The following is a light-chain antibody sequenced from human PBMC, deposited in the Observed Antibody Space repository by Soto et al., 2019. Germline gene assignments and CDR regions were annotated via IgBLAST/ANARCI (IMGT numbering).Light chain of an antibody. CDR3: QQSDSTPFT. CDR1: QSISSY. J-gene: IGKJ3*01. V-gene: IGKV1-39*01. CDR2: AAS. Sequence: DIQMTQSPSSLSASVGNRVTITCRASQSISSYLNWYQQKPGKAPKLLIYAASSLQSGVPSRFSGGGSGTDFTLTISSLQPEEFATYYCQQSDSTPFTFGPGTKVDIK.